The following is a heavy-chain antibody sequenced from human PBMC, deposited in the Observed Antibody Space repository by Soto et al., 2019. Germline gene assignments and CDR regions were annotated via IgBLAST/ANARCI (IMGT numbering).Heavy chain of an antibody. Sequence: EVQLVESGGGLVKPGGSLRLSCAASGFTFSNAWMTWVRQAPGKGLEWVGRVKSKTDGGTIDYAAPVKDRFTISRDDSKNTLYLQKNSLKTEDTAVYYCIGTYSGSSMRFDYWGQGTLVTVSS. CDR1: GFTFSNAW. CDR2: VKSKTDGGTI. CDR3: IGTYSGSSMRFDY. D-gene: IGHD5-12*01. V-gene: IGHV3-15*01. J-gene: IGHJ4*02.